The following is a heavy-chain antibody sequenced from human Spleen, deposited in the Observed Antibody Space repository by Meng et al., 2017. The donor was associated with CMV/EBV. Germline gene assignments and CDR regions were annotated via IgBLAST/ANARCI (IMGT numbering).Heavy chain of an antibody. V-gene: IGHV1-2*02. CDR1: GYIFTVYY. CDR3: TRAEILIGYEY. Sequence: ASVKVSCKASGYIFTVYYMHWVRQAPGQGLEWMGWINPNNGDTNYAQKFQGRVTVTRDTSISTAYMELSRLRSDDTAVYFCTRAEILIGYEYWGKGTLVTVSS. CDR2: INPNNGDT. J-gene: IGHJ4*02. D-gene: IGHD3-9*01.